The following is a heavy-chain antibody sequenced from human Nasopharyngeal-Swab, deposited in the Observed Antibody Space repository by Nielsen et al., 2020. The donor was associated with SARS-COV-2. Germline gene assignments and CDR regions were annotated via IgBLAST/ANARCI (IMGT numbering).Heavy chain of an antibody. CDR3: ARDGYSSSWYDY. D-gene: IGHD6-13*01. CDR1: GFTFSSYS. CDR2: ISSSSSYI. Sequence: GESLKISCAASGFTFSSYSMNWVRQAPGKGLEWVSSISSSSSYIYYADSVKGRLTISRDNAKNSLYLQMNSLRAEDTAVYYCARDGYSSSWYDYWGQGTLVTVSS. V-gene: IGHV3-21*01. J-gene: IGHJ4*02.